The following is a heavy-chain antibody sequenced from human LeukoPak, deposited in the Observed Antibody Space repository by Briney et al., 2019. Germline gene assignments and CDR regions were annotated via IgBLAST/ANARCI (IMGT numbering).Heavy chain of an antibody. J-gene: IGHJ4*02. CDR2: ISGSGGST. D-gene: IGHD2-2*01. CDR1: GFTFSSYA. V-gene: IGHV3-23*01. CDR3: ARDCSSTSCYLHY. Sequence: GGSLRLSCAASGFTFSSYAMSWVRQAPGKGLEWVSAISGSGGSTYYADSVKGRLTISRDNAKNSLYLQMNSLRAEDTAVYYCARDCSSTSCYLHYWGQGTLVTVSS.